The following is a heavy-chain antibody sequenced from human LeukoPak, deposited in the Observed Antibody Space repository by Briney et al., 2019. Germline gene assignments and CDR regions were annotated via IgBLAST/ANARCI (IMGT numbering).Heavy chain of an antibody. J-gene: IGHJ4*02. V-gene: IGHV3-11*01. Sequence: GGSLRLSCAASGFTFSDYYMSWIRQAPGKGLEWVSHISSSGSTIYYADSVKGRFTISRDNAKNSLYLQMNSLRAEDTAVYYCASDLPGLYYFDYWGQGTLVTVSS. CDR1: GFTFSDYY. CDR2: ISSSGSTI. CDR3: ASDLPGLYYFDY. D-gene: IGHD2-2*01.